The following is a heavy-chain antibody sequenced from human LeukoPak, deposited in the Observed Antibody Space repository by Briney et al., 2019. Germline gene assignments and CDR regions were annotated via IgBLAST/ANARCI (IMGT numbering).Heavy chain of an antibody. Sequence: GGSLRLSCAASGFTFSSYGMHWVRQAPGKGLEWVAVIWYDGSNKYCVDSVKGRFTISRDNSKNTLYLQMNSLRAEDTAVYYCARNGGYYDSSGYYRASLDYWGQGTLVTVSS. V-gene: IGHV3-33*01. CDR1: GFTFSSYG. D-gene: IGHD3-22*01. CDR3: ARNGGYYDSSGYYRASLDY. CDR2: IWYDGSNK. J-gene: IGHJ4*02.